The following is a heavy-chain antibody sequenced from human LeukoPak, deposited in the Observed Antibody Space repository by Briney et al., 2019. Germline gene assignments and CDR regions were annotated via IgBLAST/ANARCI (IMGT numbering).Heavy chain of an antibody. J-gene: IGHJ4*02. CDR2: IDPSGGST. D-gene: IGHD3-16*02. CDR3: AREIPYEVTFGGVSVMGSFVLVF. CDR1: GGTFSSYA. Sequence: GASVKVSCKASGGTFSSYAISWVRQAPGQGLEWMGIIDPSGGSTSYAQKLQGRVTLTRDTSTTTVYMELSSLRSEDTAVYYCAREIPYEVTFGGVSVMGSFVLVFWGQGTLVTVSS. V-gene: IGHV1-46*01.